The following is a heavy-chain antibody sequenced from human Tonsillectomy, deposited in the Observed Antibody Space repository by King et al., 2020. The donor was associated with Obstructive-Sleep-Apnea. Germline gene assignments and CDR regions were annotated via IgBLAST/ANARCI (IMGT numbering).Heavy chain of an antibody. CDR1: GFIFNNYN. D-gene: IGHD4-11*01. Sequence: VQLVESGGGLVQPGGSLRLSCAASGFIFNNYNMNWVRQAPGKGLEWVSYISSSSSTIYYADSVKGRFTISTDNAKNSLYLQMNSLRAEDTAVYYCARDLLIDYKSPYYYYYGMDVWGQGTTVTVSS. CDR2: ISSSSSTI. V-gene: IGHV3-48*04. CDR3: ARDLLIDYKSPYYYYYGMDV. J-gene: IGHJ6*02.